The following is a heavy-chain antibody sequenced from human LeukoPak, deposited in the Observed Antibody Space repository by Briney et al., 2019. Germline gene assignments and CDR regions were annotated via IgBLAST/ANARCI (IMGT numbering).Heavy chain of an antibody. CDR3: ARDMWQQFDWFDP. V-gene: IGHV1-2*02. CDR2: INPNTGDT. J-gene: IGHJ5*02. CDR1: GYTFTGHY. Sequence: ASVKVSCKASGYTFTGHYMHWVRQAPGQGLEWMGWINPNTGDTNSAERFQGRVTMTRDSSISTAYLELSRLTSDDTAVYYCARDMWQQFDWFDPWGQGTLVTVSS. D-gene: IGHD6-13*01.